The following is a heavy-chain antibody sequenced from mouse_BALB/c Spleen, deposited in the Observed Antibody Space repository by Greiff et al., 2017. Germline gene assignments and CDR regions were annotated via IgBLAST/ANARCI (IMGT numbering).Heavy chain of an antibody. V-gene: IGHV2-9*02. Sequence: VQVVESGPGLVAPSQSLSITCTVSGFSLTSYGVHWVRQPPGKGLEWLGVIWAGGSTNYNSALMSRLSISKDNSKSQVFLKMNSLQTDDTAMYYCARDSPYYYGSSYFDYWGQGTTLTVSS. J-gene: IGHJ2*01. CDR1: GFSLTSYG. CDR3: ARDSPYYYGSSYFDY. CDR2: IWAGGST. D-gene: IGHD1-1*01.